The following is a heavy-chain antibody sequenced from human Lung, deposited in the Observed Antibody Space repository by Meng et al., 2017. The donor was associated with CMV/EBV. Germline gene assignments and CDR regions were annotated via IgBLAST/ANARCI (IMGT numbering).Heavy chain of an antibody. D-gene: IGHD2-2*01. CDR2: ISAYNGNT. J-gene: IGHJ6*02. Sequence: ASVKVSCKASGYTFTSYGISWVRQAPGQGLEWMGWISAYNGNTNYAQKLQGRVTMTTDTSTSTAYMELRSLRSDDTAVYYCAREIDCSSTSCYVLPNYNYYCFDVWGQGTTVTVSS. V-gene: IGHV1-18*01. CDR3: AREIDCSSTSCYVLPNYNYYCFDV. CDR1: GYTFTSYG.